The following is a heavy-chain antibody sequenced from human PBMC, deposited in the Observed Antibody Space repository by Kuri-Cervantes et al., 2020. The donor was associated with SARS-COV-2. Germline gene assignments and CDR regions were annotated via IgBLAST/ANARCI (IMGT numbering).Heavy chain of an antibody. J-gene: IGHJ4*02. Sequence: LSLTCAASGFTFDDYGMSWVRQAPGKGLEWVSSISSSSSYIYYADSVKGRFTISRDNAKNSLYLQMNSLRAEDTAVYYCARVSGSYSILYFDYWGQGTLVTVSS. CDR3: ARVSGSYSILYFDY. CDR2: ISSSSSYI. D-gene: IGHD1-26*01. CDR1: GFTFDDYG. V-gene: IGHV3-21*01.